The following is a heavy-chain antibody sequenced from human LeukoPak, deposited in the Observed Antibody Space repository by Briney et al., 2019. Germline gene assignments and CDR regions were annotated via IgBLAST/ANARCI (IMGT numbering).Heavy chain of an antibody. Sequence: GGSLRLSCAASGFTFSSYGMHWVRQAPGKGLEWEAVLWYDGSNKYYADSVKGRFTISRDNSKNTLYLQMNSLRAEDTAVYYCARAPYYYDGSGFLHYYGMDVWGQGTTVTVSS. CDR2: LWYDGSNK. V-gene: IGHV3-33*01. J-gene: IGHJ6*02. CDR1: GFTFSSYG. CDR3: ARAPYYYDGSGFLHYYGMDV. D-gene: IGHD3-22*01.